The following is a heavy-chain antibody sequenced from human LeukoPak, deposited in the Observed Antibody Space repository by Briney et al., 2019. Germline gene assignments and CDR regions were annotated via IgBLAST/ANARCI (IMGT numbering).Heavy chain of an antibody. D-gene: IGHD2-2*01. V-gene: IGHV3-66*01. CDR1: GFTVSSNY. CDR2: IYSGGST. J-gene: IGHJ5*02. Sequence: GGSLRLSCAASGFTVSSNYMSWVRQAPGKGLEWVSVIYSGGSTYYADSVKGRFTISRDNSKNTLYLQMNSLRAEDTAVYYCARVVSPLSDIVVVPAAAWFDPWGQGTLVTVSS. CDR3: ARVVSPLSDIVVVPAAAWFDP.